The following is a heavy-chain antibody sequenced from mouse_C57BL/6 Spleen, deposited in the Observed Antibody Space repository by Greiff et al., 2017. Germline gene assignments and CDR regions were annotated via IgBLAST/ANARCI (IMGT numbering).Heavy chain of an antibody. Sequence: EVKLVESGGGLVKPGGSLKLSCAASGFTFSDYGMHWVRQAPEKGLEWVAYISSGSSTIYYADTVKGRFTISRDNAKNTLFLQMTSLRSEDTAMYYCAGGYGSSYEGYAMDYWGQGTSVTVSS. CDR3: AGGYGSSYEGYAMDY. V-gene: IGHV5-17*01. CDR1: GFTFSDYG. D-gene: IGHD1-1*01. CDR2: ISSGSSTI. J-gene: IGHJ4*01.